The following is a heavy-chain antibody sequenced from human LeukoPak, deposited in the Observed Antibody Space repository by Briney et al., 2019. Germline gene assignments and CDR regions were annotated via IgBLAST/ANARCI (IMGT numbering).Heavy chain of an antibody. Sequence: GGSLRLSCAASGFTFSSYWMHWVRQAPGKGLVWVSRINTDGSITSYADSVKGRFTISRDNAKNTLYLQMSSLRAEDTAVYYCVRIGYSNNSLGIDYWGQGTLVTVSS. V-gene: IGHV3-74*01. J-gene: IGHJ4*02. CDR1: GFTFSSYW. D-gene: IGHD5-12*01. CDR3: VRIGYSNNSLGIDY. CDR2: INTDGSIT.